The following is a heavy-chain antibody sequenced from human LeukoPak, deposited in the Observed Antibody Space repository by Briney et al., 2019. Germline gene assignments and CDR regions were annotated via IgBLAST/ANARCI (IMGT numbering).Heavy chain of an antibody. J-gene: IGHJ6*02. CDR3: ATGLDYSGHFNYYGMDV. Sequence: PGGSLRLSCAASGFAFSSYAMHWVRQAPGKGLEWVAVISYDGSNKYYADSVKGRFTISRDNSKNTLYLQMSSLRAEDTAVYYCATGLDYSGHFNYYGMDVWGQGTTVTVS. V-gene: IGHV3-30-3*01. CDR2: ISYDGSNK. D-gene: IGHD4-23*01. CDR1: GFAFSSYA.